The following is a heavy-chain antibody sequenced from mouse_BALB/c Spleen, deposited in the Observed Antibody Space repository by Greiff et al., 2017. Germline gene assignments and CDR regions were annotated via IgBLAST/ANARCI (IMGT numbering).Heavy chain of an antibody. CDR1: GFNIKDTY. CDR3: AAGVDY. Sequence: VQLKESGAELVKPGASVKLSCTASGFNIKDTYMHWVKQRPEQGLEWIGRIDPANGNTKYDPKFQGKATITADTSSNTAYLQLSSLTSEDTAVYYCAAGVDYWGQGTTLTVSS. D-gene: IGHD4-1*01. CDR2: IDPANGNT. J-gene: IGHJ2*01. V-gene: IGHV14-3*02.